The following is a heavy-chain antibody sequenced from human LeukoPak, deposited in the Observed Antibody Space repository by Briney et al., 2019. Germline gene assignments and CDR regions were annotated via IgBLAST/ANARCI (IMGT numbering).Heavy chain of an antibody. CDR3: ARSRVVDAAFFDY. CDR1: GFTFSDYY. D-gene: IGHD2-15*01. V-gene: IGHV3-11*01. CDR2: ISSSGHSI. Sequence: GGSLRLSCVASGFTFSDYYMSWIRQAPGKGLEWVSYISSSGHSISYADSVKGRFTISRDNVKNALYLQMNSLRAEDTAVYYCARSRVVDAAFFDYWGQGTLATVSS. J-gene: IGHJ4*02.